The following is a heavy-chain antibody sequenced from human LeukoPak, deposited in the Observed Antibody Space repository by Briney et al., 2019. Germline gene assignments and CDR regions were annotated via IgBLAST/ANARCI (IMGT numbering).Heavy chain of an antibody. CDR1: GFTFSSYA. CDR3: ARAPGWEQLH. CDR2: ISYDGSNK. D-gene: IGHD1-26*01. J-gene: IGHJ1*01. V-gene: IGHV3-30*04. Sequence: GGSLRLSCAASGFTFSSYAMSWVRQAPGKGLEWVAVISYDGSNKYYADSVKGRFTISRDNSKNTLYLQMNSLRAEDTAVYYCARAPGWEQLHWGQGTLVTVSS.